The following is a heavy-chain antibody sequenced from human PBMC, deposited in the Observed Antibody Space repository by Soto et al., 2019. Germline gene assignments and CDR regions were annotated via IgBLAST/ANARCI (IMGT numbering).Heavy chain of an antibody. J-gene: IGHJ5*02. CDR3: ARVIVLVPAARGGWFDP. D-gene: IGHD2-2*01. Sequence: SETLSLTCAVYGGSFSGYYWSWIRQPPGKGLEWIGEINHSGSTNYNPSLKSRVTISVDRSKNQFSPKLSSVTAADTAVYYCARVIVLVPAARGGWFDPWGQGTLVTVS. CDR1: GGSFSGYY. V-gene: IGHV4-34*01. CDR2: INHSGST.